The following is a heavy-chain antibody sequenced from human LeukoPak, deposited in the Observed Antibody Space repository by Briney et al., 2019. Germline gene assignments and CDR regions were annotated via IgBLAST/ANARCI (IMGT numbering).Heavy chain of an antibody. CDR3: ARVGPRHLLDY. CDR2: MYYSGST. J-gene: IGHJ4*02. CDR1: GGSFSTYY. V-gene: IGHV4-59*01. Sequence: SETLSLTCAVYGGSFSTYYWSWIRQPPGKGLEWIGYMYYSGSTNYNPSLKSRVTISGDRSKNQFALKLNSVTAADTAVYYCARVGPRHLLDYWGQGTLVTVSS.